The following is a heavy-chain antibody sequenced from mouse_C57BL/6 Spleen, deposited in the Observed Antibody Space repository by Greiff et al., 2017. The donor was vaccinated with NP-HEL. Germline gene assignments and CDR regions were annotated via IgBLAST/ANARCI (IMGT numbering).Heavy chain of an antibody. V-gene: IGHV5-6*01. CDR1: GFTFSSYG. CDR3: ARHLADGKGYFDY. D-gene: IGHD2-1*01. Sequence: EVQVVESGGDLVKPGGSLKLSCAASGFTFSSYGMSWVRQTPDKRLEWVATISSGGSYTYYPDSVKGRFTISRDNAKNTLYLQMSSLKSEDTAMYYCARHLADGKGYFDYWGQGTTLTVSS. J-gene: IGHJ2*01. CDR2: ISSGGSYT.